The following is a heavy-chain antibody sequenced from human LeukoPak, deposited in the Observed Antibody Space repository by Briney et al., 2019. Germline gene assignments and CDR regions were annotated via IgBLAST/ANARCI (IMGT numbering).Heavy chain of an antibody. J-gene: IGHJ4*02. CDR1: GYTFTNFF. D-gene: IGHD4-17*01. CDR2: INPSSGRT. Sequence: ASVKVSCKASGYTFTNFFMHWVRQAPGQGLEWMGIINPSSGRTNYGQKFQGRATMTRERSTSTVYMELSSLRSEDTAVYYCARDSYGDYVYWGEGTLVAVSS. CDR3: ARDSYGDYVY. V-gene: IGHV1-46*01.